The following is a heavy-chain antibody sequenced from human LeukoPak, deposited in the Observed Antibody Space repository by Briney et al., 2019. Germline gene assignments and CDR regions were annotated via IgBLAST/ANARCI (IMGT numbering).Heavy chain of an antibody. V-gene: IGHV4-34*01. Sequence: SETLSLTCAVYGGSFSGYYWSWIRQPPGKGLEWIGEINHSGSTNYNPSLKSRVTISIDTSKNQFSLKLSSVTAADTAVYYCARGQSYDILTGYQYYYYYGMDVWGQGTTVTVSS. J-gene: IGHJ6*02. CDR2: INHSGST. CDR3: ARGQSYDILTGYQYYYYYGMDV. CDR1: GGSFSGYY. D-gene: IGHD3-9*01.